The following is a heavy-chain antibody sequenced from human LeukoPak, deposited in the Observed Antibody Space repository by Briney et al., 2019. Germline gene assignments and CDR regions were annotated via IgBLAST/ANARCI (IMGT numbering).Heavy chain of an antibody. D-gene: IGHD2-2*01. CDR1: GGTFSSYA. V-gene: IGHV1-69*05. CDR3: ARGLGGTSSTPVGL. Sequence: ASVKVSCKASGGTFSSYAISWVRQAPGQGLEWMGGIIPIFGTANYAQKFQGRVTITTDESTSTAYMELSSLRSEDTAVYHCARGLGGTSSTPVGLWGQGTLVTVSS. J-gene: IGHJ4*02. CDR2: IIPIFGTA.